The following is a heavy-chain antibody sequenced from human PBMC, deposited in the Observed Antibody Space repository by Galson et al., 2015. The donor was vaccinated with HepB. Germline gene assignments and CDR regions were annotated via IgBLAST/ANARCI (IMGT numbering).Heavy chain of an antibody. Sequence: SLRLSCAASGFTFSSSGMHWVRQAPGKGPEWVSFILNDGSYKNYADSVKGRFDISRDNSKNTVYLQMNSLGAEDTALYYCAKDFWGNSWYEEFWGQGTQVTVSS. CDR1: GFTFSSSG. V-gene: IGHV3-30*19. D-gene: IGHD6-13*01. CDR3: AKDFWGNSWYEEF. CDR2: ILNDGSYK. J-gene: IGHJ4*02.